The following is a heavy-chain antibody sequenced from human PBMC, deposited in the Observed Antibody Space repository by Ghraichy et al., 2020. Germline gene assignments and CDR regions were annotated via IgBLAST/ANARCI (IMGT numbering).Heavy chain of an antibody. CDR2: ISGSGDST. J-gene: IGHJ3*02. Sequence: GESLNISCAASGFTFSTYAMSWVRQAPGKGLEWVSAISGSGDSTSYADSVKGRFTISRDNSKNTLYLEMNSLRGEDPAVYYCAALTRQDAFDIWGQGTMVTVSS. CDR3: AALTRQDAFDI. CDR1: GFTFSTYA. D-gene: IGHD3-9*01. V-gene: IGHV3-23*01.